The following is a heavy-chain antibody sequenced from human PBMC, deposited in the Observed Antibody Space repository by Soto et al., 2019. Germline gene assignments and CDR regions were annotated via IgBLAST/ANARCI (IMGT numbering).Heavy chain of an antibody. D-gene: IGHD3-10*01. V-gene: IGHV4-59*01. J-gene: IGHJ4*02. Sequence: SETLSLTCTVSGYSMSGFYWSWIRQTPGKGLEWIGYINYVGRTSYYSPSLQSRVTISLDSSKNQFSLILSSVTAADTAVYFCARFRRNYFDYWGQGTQVTVS. CDR1: GYSMSGFY. CDR3: ARFRRNYFDY. CDR2: INYVGRTS.